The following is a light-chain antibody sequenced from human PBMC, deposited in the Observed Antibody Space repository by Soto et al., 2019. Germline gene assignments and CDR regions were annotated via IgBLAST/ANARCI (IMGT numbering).Light chain of an antibody. J-gene: IGLJ2*01. CDR2: EVS. V-gene: IGLV2-8*01. CDR1: SSDVGGYNY. CDR3: SSYPSSNNSV. Sequence: QSALTQPPSASGSPGQSVTISCTGTSSDVGGYNYVSWYQQHPGKAPKLMIYEVSKRPSGVPDRFSGSKSGNTASLTVSGLQPEDEADYYCSSYPSSNNSVFGGGTKVTVL.